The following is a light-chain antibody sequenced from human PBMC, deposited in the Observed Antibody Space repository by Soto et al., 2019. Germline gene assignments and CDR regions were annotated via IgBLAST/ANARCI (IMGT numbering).Light chain of an antibody. Sequence: QSVLTQPASVSDSPGQSITISCTGTSSDVGGYNYVSWYQQHPGKAPKLMIYDVSNRPSGVSNRFSGSKSGNTASLTISGLQAEDEADYYCSSYTSSTTLVFGGGTKVTVL. J-gene: IGLJ2*01. CDR1: SSDVGGYNY. CDR3: SSYTSSTTLV. V-gene: IGLV2-14*03. CDR2: DVS.